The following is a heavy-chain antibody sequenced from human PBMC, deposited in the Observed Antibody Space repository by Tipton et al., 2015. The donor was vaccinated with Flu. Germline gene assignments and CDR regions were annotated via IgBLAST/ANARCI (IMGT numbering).Heavy chain of an antibody. D-gene: IGHD3-3*01. CDR1: GFTFTNNA. V-gene: IGHV3-23*01. CDR3: AKDILRWAFDF. Sequence: SLRLSCAASGFTFTNNAMGWVRQAPGEGLEWVSAIGSDFNTHYADSVKGRFTISRDNSKNTLYLQMNSLRAEGTAVYYCAKDILRWAFDFWGQGTMVTVSS. J-gene: IGHJ3*01. CDR2: IGSDFNT.